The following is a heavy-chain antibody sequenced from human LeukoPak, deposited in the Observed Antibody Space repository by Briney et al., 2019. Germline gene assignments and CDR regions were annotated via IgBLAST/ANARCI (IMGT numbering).Heavy chain of an antibody. CDR3: AREPWDILTGYYVTDY. D-gene: IGHD3-9*01. Sequence: GGSLRLSCAASGFTFSSYWMSWVRQAPGKGLEWVSSISSSSSYKYHADSVMGRFTISRDNAKNSLYLQMNSLRAEDTAVYYCAREPWDILTGYYVTDYWGQGTLVTVSS. V-gene: IGHV3-21*01. J-gene: IGHJ4*02. CDR2: ISSSSSYK. CDR1: GFTFSSYW.